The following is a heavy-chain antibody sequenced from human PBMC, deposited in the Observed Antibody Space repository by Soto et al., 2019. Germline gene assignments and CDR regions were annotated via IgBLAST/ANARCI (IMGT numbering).Heavy chain of an antibody. V-gene: IGHV4-59*01. CDR1: GGSISSYY. CDR3: ARVVDPLLWFEGNWFDP. D-gene: IGHD3-10*01. J-gene: IGHJ5*02. CDR2: IYYSGST. Sequence: SETLSLTCTVSGGSISSYYWSRFRQPPGKGLEWIGYIYYSGSTNYNPSLKSRVTISVDTSKNQFSLKLSSVTAADTAVYYCARVVDPLLWFEGNWFDPWGQGTLVT.